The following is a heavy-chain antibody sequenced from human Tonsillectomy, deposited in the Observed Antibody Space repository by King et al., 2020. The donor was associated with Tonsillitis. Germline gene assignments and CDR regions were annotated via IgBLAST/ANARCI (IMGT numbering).Heavy chain of an antibody. CDR1: GFTFSSYG. CDR3: AKDKGAGMAAANGGAFDY. CDR2: ISYDGSNK. D-gene: IGHD6-13*01. J-gene: IGHJ4*02. Sequence: VQLVESGGGVVQPGRSLRLSCAASGFTFSSYGMHWVRQAPGKGLEWVAVISYDGSNKYYADSVKGRFTISRDNSKNTLYLQMNSLRAEDTAVYYCAKDKGAGMAAANGGAFDYWGQGTLVTVSS. V-gene: IGHV3-30*18.